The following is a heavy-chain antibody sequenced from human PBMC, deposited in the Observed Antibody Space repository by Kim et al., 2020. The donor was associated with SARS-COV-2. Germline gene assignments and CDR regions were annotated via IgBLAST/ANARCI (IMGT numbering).Heavy chain of an antibody. V-gene: IGHV1-18*04. J-gene: IGHJ5*02. Sequence: ASVKVSCKASGYTFTSYGISWVRQAPGQGLEWMGWISAYNGNTNYAQKLQGRVTMTTDTSTSTAYMELRSLRSDDTAVYYCARSGAYYDFWSGYSGAFLGWFDPWGQGTLVTVSS. CDR1: GYTFTSYG. CDR2: ISAYNGNT. D-gene: IGHD3-3*01. CDR3: ARSGAYYDFWSGYSGAFLGWFDP.